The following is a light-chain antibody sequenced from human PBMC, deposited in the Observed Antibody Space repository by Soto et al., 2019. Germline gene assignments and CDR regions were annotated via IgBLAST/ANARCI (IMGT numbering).Light chain of an antibody. Sequence: QSVLTQPASVSGSPGQSITISCTGTSSDVGGYNYVSWYQQHPGKAPKLMIYEVSNRPSGVSNRFSGSKSGNTASLTISGLQAEDEADYYCAAWDDSLRGWVFGGGTQLTVL. J-gene: IGLJ3*02. V-gene: IGLV2-14*01. CDR3: AAWDDSLRGWV. CDR1: SSDVGGYNY. CDR2: EVS.